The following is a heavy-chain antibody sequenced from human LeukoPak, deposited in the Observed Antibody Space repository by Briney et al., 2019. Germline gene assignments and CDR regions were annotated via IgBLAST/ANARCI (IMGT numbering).Heavy chain of an antibody. CDR2: VSTHNGDT. CDR1: GYSFTSYG. Sequence: ASVKVSCKASGYSFTSYGISWMRQAPGQGLEWMGWVSTHNGDTRYVQKFQGRVTMSTDTSTSTAYMELSSLRSEDTAVYYCARESVEGPYWGQGTLVTVSS. V-gene: IGHV1-18*01. CDR3: ARESVEGPY. D-gene: IGHD3-3*01. J-gene: IGHJ4*02.